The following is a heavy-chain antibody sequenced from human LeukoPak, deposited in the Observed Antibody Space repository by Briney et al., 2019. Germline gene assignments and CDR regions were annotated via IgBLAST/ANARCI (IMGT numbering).Heavy chain of an antibody. V-gene: IGHV3-23*01. Sequence: GGSLRLSCAASGFTFRNHAMNWVRQAPGKGLEWVSVISGSGETTYYADSVKGRFTISRDNSQNTLYLQMSSLRGEDTALNYCAKDRGMVGASVRAFDYWGQGTLVTVSS. CDR1: GFTFRNHA. J-gene: IGHJ4*02. CDR2: ISGSGETT. D-gene: IGHD1-26*01. CDR3: AKDRGMVGASVRAFDY.